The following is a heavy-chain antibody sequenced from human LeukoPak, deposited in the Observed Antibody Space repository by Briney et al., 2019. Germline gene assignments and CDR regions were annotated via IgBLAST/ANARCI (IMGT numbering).Heavy chain of an antibody. CDR1: GFTVSSNY. D-gene: IGHD3-22*01. J-gene: IGHJ6*02. Sequence: PGGSLRLSCAASGFTVSSNYMSWVRQAPGKGLEWVSVIYSGGSTYYADSVKGRFTISRDNSKNTLYLQMNSLRAEDTAVYYCARDPAADYYDSSGGYYYGMDVWGQGTTVTVS. CDR2: IYSGGST. V-gene: IGHV3-66*01. CDR3: ARDPAADYYDSSGGYYYGMDV.